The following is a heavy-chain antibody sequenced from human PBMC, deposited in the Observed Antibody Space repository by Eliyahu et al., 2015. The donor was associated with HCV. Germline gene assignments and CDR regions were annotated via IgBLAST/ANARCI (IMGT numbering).Heavy chain of an antibody. CDR3: ARHAYCGGDCYLTFYYYGMDV. CDR2: IYYSGST. J-gene: IGHJ6*02. D-gene: IGHD2-21*02. V-gene: IGHV4-59*08. CDR1: GGSISSYY. Sequence: QVQLQESGPGLVKPSETLSLTCTVSGGSISSYYWSWIRQPPGKGLEWIGYIYYSGSTNYNPSLKSRVTISVDTSKNQFSLKLSSVTAADTAVYYCARHAYCGGDCYLTFYYYGMDVWGQGTTVTVSS.